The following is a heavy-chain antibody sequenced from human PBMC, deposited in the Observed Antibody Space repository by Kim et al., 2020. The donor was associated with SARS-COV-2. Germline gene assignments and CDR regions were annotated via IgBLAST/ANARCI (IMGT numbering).Heavy chain of an antibody. V-gene: IGHV3-7*01. J-gene: IGHJ6*02. CDR3: ARESSSGGYYDGMDV. D-gene: IGHD6-25*01. Sequence: GGSLRLSCAASGFTLSSYWISWVRQAPGKGLEWVANIKKDGSEKYYVDSVKGRFTISRDNAKNSLYLQMKSLRAEDTAVYYCARESSSGGYYDGMDVWG. CDR2: IKKDGSEK. CDR1: GFTLSSYW.